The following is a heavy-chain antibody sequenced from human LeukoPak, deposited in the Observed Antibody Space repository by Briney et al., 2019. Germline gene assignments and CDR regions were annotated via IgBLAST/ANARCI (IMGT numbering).Heavy chain of an antibody. CDR3: AREIVELRDAFDI. V-gene: IGHV4-39*01. Sequence: SETLSLTCTVSGGSISSSSYYWGWIRQPPGKGLEWIGSIYYSVNTYYNPSLKSRVTISVDTSKNQFSLKLSSVTAADTAVYYCAREIVELRDAFDIWGQGTMVTVSS. CDR2: IYYSVNT. CDR1: GGSISSSSYY. D-gene: IGHD1-26*01. J-gene: IGHJ3*02.